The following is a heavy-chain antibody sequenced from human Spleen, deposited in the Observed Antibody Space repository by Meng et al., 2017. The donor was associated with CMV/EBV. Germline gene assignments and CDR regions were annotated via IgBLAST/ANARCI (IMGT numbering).Heavy chain of an antibody. CDR3: ARRPVNYYDSSGYYYGPGFDY. D-gene: IGHD3-22*01. V-gene: IGHV6-1*01. J-gene: IGHJ4*02. CDR1: GDSVSSNSAA. Sequence: SQTLSLTCAISGDSVSSNSAAWNWIRQSPSRGLEWLGRTYYRSKWYNDYAVSVKSRITINPDTSKNQFSLQLNSVTPEDTAVYYCARRPVNYYDSSGYYYGPGFDYWGQGTLVTVSS. CDR2: TYYRSKWYN.